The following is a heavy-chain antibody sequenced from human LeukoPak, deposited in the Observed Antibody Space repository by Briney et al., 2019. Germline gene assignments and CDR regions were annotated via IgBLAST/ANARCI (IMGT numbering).Heavy chain of an antibody. CDR2: ISGSGGST. J-gene: IGHJ4*02. D-gene: IGHD6-19*01. CDR3: ARDRAYSSGWQALDY. CDR1: GFTFSSYA. V-gene: IGHV3-23*01. Sequence: GGSLRLSCAASGFTFSSYAMSWVRQAPGKGLEWVSAISGSGGSTYYADSVKGRFTISRDNSKNTLYLQMNSLRAEDTAVYYCARDRAYSSGWQALDYWGQGTLVTVSS.